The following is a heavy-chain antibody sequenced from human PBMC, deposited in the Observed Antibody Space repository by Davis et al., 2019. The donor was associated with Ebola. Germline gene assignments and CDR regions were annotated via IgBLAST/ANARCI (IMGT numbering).Heavy chain of an antibody. J-gene: IGHJ3*02. CDR2: INPNSGGT. CDR3: AREMSTVCSSTSCYRPTADVAFDI. D-gene: IGHD2-2*01. Sequence: ASVKVSCKASGYTFTGYYMHWVRQAPGQGLEWMGWINPNSGGTNYAQKFQGRVTMTRDTSISTAYMELSRLRSDDTAVYYCAREMSTVCSSTSCYRPTADVAFDIWGQGTMVTVSS. CDR1: GYTFTGYY. V-gene: IGHV1-2*02.